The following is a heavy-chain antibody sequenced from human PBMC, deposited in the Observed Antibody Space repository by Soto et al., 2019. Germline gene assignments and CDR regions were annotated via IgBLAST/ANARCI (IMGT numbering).Heavy chain of an antibody. J-gene: IGHJ6*04. CDR2: IGDSGAST. Sequence: EVLLLESGGGLVQPGGSLRLSCEASGFSFSSFAMNWVRQAPGKGLEWVSAIGDSGASTYYADSVKGRFTISRDNSRNTLSLQLNSPRAEDTAIYYCAKGVELDVWGDGTTVNVSS. CDR3: AKGVELDV. V-gene: IGHV3-23*01. CDR1: GFSFSSFA. D-gene: IGHD1-26*01.